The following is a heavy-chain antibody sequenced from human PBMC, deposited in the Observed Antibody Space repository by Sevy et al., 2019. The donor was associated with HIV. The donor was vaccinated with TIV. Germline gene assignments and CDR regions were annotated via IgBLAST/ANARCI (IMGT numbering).Heavy chain of an antibody. CDR2: IKEDGSMI. D-gene: IGHD6-13*01. V-gene: IGHV3-7*01. J-gene: IGHJ4*02. Sequence: GGSLRLSCEASGFSFSSYWMSWVRQAPGKGLEWVANIKEDGSMIYYVDSVKGRFTISRDNAKNSVYLQMTSLRAEDAALYYCVRAIGAAGSYWGQGTQVTVSS. CDR1: GFSFSSYW. CDR3: VRAIGAAGSY.